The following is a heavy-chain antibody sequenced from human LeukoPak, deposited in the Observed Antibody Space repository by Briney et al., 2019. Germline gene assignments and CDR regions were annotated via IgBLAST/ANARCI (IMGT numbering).Heavy chain of an antibody. V-gene: IGHV4-39*01. CDR2: IYYSGST. Sequence: SETLSLTCTVSGGSISGSSYYWGWIRQPPGKGLEWIGSIYYSGSTYYNPSLKSRVTISVDTSKNQFSLKLSSVTAADTAVYYCATPYMDVWGKGTTVTVSS. CDR1: GGSISGSSYY. CDR3: ATPYMDV. J-gene: IGHJ6*03.